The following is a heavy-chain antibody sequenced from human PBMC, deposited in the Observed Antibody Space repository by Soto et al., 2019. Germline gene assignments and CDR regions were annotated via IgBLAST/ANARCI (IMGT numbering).Heavy chain of an antibody. CDR2: ISSSGSTI. Sequence: GGSLRLSCASSGFTFTDYYMTLIRQAPGKGLEWVSYISSSGSTIYYADSVKGRFTISRDNAKNSLYLQMNSLRAEDTAVYYCARVLVFYGGFDPWGQGTLVTVSS. D-gene: IGHD2-21*02. V-gene: IGHV3-11*01. CDR1: GFTFTDYY. J-gene: IGHJ5*02. CDR3: ARVLVFYGGFDP.